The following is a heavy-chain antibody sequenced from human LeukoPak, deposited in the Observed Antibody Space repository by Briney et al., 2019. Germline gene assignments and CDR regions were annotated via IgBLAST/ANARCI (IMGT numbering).Heavy chain of an antibody. CDR1: GFTFSDYH. CDR3: ARGVLPAAMPGIDWFDP. V-gene: IGHV3-11*04. D-gene: IGHD2-2*01. CDR2: ITSSDSIE. J-gene: IGHJ5*02. Sequence: GGSLRLSCAASGFTFSDYHMSWIRQAPGKGLEWVAYITSSDSIEYYADSVKGRFTISGDNAKNSLYLQMNSLRAEDTAVYYCARGVLPAAMPGIDWFDPWGQGTLVTVSS.